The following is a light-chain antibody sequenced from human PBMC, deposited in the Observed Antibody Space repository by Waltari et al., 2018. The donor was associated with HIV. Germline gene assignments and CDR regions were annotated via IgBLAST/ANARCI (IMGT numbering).Light chain of an antibody. CDR1: QGISSY. Sequence: DIQLTQSPSILSASVGDRVTITCRTSQGISSYLAWYQQKPWKAPKLLSYAASTLQSGVPSRFSGSGSGTEFTLTISSLQPEDFATYYCQQLESYTQISFGGGTKVGIK. V-gene: IGKV1-9*01. CDR3: QQLESYTQIS. J-gene: IGKJ4*01. CDR2: AAS.